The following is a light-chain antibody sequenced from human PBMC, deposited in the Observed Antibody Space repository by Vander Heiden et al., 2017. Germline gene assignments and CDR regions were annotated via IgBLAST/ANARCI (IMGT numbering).Light chain of an antibody. CDR1: SSDVGGYNY. Sequence: QSALTQPRSVSGSPGQSVTISCTGTSSDVGGYNYVSWYQQHPDKAPKLMIYNVSKRPSGVPDRFSGSKSGNTASLTISGRQAEDEADYYCCSYAGSYTGVFGGGTKLTVL. V-gene: IGLV2-11*01. CDR2: NVS. J-gene: IGLJ3*02. CDR3: CSYAGSYTGV.